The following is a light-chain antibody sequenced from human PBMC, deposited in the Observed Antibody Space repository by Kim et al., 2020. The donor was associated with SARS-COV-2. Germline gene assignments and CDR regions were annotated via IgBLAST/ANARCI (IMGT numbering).Light chain of an antibody. CDR1: SLRSYY. CDR3: NSRDRSLNHVI. CDR2: GKY. Sequence: SSELTQDPAVSVALGQTVKITCQGDSLRSYYASWYQQKPGQAPVLVMFGKYNRPSGIPDRFSGSSSGNTASLTITGAQAEDEADYYGNSRDRSLNHVIFG. J-gene: IGLJ2*01. V-gene: IGLV3-19*01.